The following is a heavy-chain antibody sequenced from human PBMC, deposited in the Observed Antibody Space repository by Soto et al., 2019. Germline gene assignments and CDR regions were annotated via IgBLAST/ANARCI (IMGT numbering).Heavy chain of an antibody. CDR3: AKGRRNTF. Sequence: QVQLLQSGAEVKKPGASVKISCKASGYTFSFDYLSWVRRAPGQGLQWMGKINPDGGATTYAQSFQGRVSITSDAPTGTVYMELSSLTFDDTAVYYCAKGRRNTFWGQGTLVSVSS. V-gene: IGHV1-46*01. CDR2: INPDGGAT. CDR1: GYTFSFDY. J-gene: IGHJ4*02. D-gene: IGHD3-10*01.